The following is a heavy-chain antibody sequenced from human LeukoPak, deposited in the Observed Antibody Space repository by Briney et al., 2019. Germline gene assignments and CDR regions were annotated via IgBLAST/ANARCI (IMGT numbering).Heavy chain of an antibody. D-gene: IGHD3-10*01. CDR2: IRYDGSNK. V-gene: IGHV3-33*01. CDR3: ARERSFGEFHDAFDI. J-gene: IGHJ3*02. Sequence: GGSLRLSCAASGFTFSSYGMHWVRQAPGKGLEWVAVIRYDGSNKYYADSVKGRFTISGDNSKNTLYLQMNSLRAEDTAVYYCARERSFGEFHDAFDIWGQGTMVTVSS. CDR1: GFTFSSYG.